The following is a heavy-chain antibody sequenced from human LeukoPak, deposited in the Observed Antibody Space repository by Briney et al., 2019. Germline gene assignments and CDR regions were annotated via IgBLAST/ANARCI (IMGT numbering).Heavy chain of an antibody. CDR1: GFTFDDYA. J-gene: IGHJ6*03. V-gene: IGHV3-43*02. CDR2: ISGDGGST. Sequence: GGSLRLSCAASGFTFDDYAMHWVRQAPGKGLEWVSLISGDGGSTYYADSAKGRFTISRDNSKNSLYLQMNSLRTEDTALYYCASCDYYYYTDVWGKGTTVTVSS. CDR3: ASCDYYYYTDV.